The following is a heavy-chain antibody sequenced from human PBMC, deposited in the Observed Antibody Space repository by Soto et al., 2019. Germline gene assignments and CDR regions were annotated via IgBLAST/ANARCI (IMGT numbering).Heavy chain of an antibody. D-gene: IGHD3-22*01. CDR2: LYYGRSA. J-gene: IGHJ4*02. CDR3: ALRSMAVVAEY. Sequence: QVQLQESGPGLVKSSETLSLTCAVSGHSISNYNRMSIRQPPGKGLESIGCLYYGRSANYNPSLKSRVTLSVDTFTNQCSLTLSSMTAADTAVYYCALRSMAVVAEYWGPGTLFTASS. V-gene: IGHV4-59*01. CDR1: GHSISNYN.